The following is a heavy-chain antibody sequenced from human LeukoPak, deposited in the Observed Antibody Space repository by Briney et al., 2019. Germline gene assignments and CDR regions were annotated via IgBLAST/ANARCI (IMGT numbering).Heavy chain of an antibody. CDR1: GGTFSSYA. Sequence: GASVKVSCKASGGTFSSYAISWVRQAPGQGLEWMGGIIPIFGTANYAQKFQGRVTITTDESTSTAYMELSSLRSEDTAVYYCAVVTTWLNWFDPWGQGTLVTVSS. CDR3: AVVTTWLNWFDP. V-gene: IGHV1-69*05. D-gene: IGHD2-21*02. J-gene: IGHJ5*02. CDR2: IIPIFGTA.